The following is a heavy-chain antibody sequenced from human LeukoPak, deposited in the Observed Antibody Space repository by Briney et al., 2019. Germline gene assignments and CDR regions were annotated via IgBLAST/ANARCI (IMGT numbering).Heavy chain of an antibody. CDR1: GGSINSGSYY. CDR3: ARGGKRRMVTPGSARCFDY. J-gene: IGHJ4*02. D-gene: IGHD4-23*01. V-gene: IGHV4-61*02. Sequence: ASETLSLTCTVSGGSINSGSYYWSWIRQPAGKGLEWIGRIYTSGSTKYNPSLKSRVTISVDTSKNQFSLKLSSVTAADTAVYYCARGGKRRMVTPGSARCFDYWGQGTLVTVSS. CDR2: IYTSGST.